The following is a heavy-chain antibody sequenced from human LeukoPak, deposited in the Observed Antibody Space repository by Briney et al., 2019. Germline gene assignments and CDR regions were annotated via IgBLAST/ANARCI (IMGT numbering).Heavy chain of an antibody. CDR1: GFTVSNYA. CDR2: IGTDGGDT. Sequence: GGSLRLSCSASGFTVSNYAIHWVRQAPGKGLEYLSAIGTDGGDTYYADSVKGRFTISRDNSKSTLYLQMSSLTIEDTAIYYCARRGYTWFLDYWGQGTLVTVSS. V-gene: IGHV3-64D*09. J-gene: IGHJ4*02. D-gene: IGHD5-24*01. CDR3: ARRGYTWFLDY.